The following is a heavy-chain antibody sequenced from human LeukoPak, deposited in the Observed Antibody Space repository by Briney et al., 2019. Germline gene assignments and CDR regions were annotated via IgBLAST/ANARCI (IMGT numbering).Heavy chain of an antibody. V-gene: IGHV4-38-2*01. Sequence: PSETLSLTCAVSGYSISSGYYWGWIRQPPGKGLEWIGSIYHSASTYYNPSLKSRVTISVDTSKNQFSLKLSSVTAADTAVYYCARRQVGATTGIDYWGQGTLVTVSS. D-gene: IGHD1-26*01. CDR1: GYSISSGYY. CDR2: IYHSAST. J-gene: IGHJ4*02. CDR3: ARRQVGATTGIDY.